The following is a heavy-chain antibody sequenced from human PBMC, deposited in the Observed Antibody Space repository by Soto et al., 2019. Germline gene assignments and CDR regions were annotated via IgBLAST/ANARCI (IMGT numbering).Heavy chain of an antibody. CDR3: GRDGDQCDQRYLDY. J-gene: IGHJ4*02. V-gene: IGHV1-18*01. D-gene: IGHD7-27*01. Sequence: QVQLVQSGAEVKRPGASVKVSCKTPGNFCTKYGISWVRQAPGQGLEWMGWINGHTGSTNYAPKFRGRVTMTTDTSTSIVYMERSSLTSDDTAVYYCGRDGDQCDQRYLDYWGQGTLVSV. CDR2: INGHTGST. CDR1: GNFCTKYG.